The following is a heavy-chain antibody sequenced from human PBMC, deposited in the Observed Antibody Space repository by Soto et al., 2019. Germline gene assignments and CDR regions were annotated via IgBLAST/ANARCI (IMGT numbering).Heavy chain of an antibody. V-gene: IGHV4-59*01. CDR1: GGSISSYY. J-gene: IGHJ5*02. Sequence: SETLSLTCTFSGGSISSYYWSLIRQPPGKGLEWIGYIYYSGSTNYNPSLKSRVTISVDTSKNQFSLKLSSVTAADTAVYYCARVVRLDTVSNWFDPWGQGTLVTVSS. CDR3: ARVVRLDTVSNWFDP. D-gene: IGHD5-18*01. CDR2: IYYSGST.